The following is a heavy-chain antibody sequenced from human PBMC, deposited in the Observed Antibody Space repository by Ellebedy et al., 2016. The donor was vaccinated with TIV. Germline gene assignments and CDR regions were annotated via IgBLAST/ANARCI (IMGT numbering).Heavy chain of an antibody. V-gene: IGHV4-39*01. Sequence: MPSETLSLTCTVSGGSISSNNSSWGWIRQPPGKGLEWIGNIYYSGSTYHSPSLKSRVTISVDTSKNQFSLNLSSVTAADTAVYYCARIRQIGGSGGYGDFDSWGQGTLVTVSS. J-gene: IGHJ4*02. CDR3: ARIRQIGGSGGYGDFDS. CDR1: GGSISSNNSS. CDR2: IYYSGST. D-gene: IGHD6-19*01.